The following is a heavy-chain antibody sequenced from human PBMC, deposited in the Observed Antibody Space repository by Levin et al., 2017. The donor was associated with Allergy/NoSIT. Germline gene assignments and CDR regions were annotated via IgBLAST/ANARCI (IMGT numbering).Heavy chain of an antibody. V-gene: IGHV1-2*02. CDR1: RYIFSDYF. D-gene: IGHD3-22*01. CDR3: VRDLYNDDSVFGY. CDR2: INPHSGDT. Sequence: GESLKISCKASRYIFSDYFIHWVRQAPGQGLEWMGWINPHSGDTKYAQEFQGRVTMTRDTSISTAYMELTRLTSDDTAVYYCVRDLYNDDSVFGYWGQGTLVNVFS. J-gene: IGHJ4*02.